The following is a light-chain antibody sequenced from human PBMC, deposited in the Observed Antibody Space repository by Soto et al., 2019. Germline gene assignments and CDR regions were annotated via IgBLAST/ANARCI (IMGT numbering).Light chain of an antibody. V-gene: IGKV3D-15*01. Sequence: EIVMTQSPATLSASPGDRVTLSCRVSQSVSSNLAWYQQKPGQAPRLLIYGAVTRATGIPARFSGRGFGTEFTLTITSLQSEDFAVYFCQQYNGWPWTFGQGTKVDIK. J-gene: IGKJ1*01. CDR2: GAV. CDR1: QSVSSN. CDR3: QQYNGWPWT.